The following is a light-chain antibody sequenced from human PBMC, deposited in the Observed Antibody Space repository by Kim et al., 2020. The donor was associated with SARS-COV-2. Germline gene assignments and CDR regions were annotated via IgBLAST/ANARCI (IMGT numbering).Light chain of an antibody. V-gene: IGKV3D-20*01. J-gene: IGKJ2*01. Sequence: LSPGERSTLSCGASQRVISNYLVWYQQKPGLAPRLLIYDASSRATGIPDRFSGSGSGTDFTLIISRLEPEDFAVYFCQQYGSSPYTFGQGTKLEI. CDR3: QQYGSSPYT. CDR2: DAS. CDR1: QRVISNY.